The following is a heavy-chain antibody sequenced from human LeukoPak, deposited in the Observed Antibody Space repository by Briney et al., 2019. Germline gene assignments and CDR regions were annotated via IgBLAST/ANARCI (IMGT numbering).Heavy chain of an antibody. D-gene: IGHD1-26*01. CDR1: GYSISSGYY. CDR2: IYHSGST. J-gene: IGHJ4*02. CDR3: ATAAKGGMVGATYYFEY. V-gene: IGHV4-38-2*02. Sequence: KPSETLSLTCTVSGYSISSGYYWGWIRQPPGKGLEWIGSIYHSGSTYYNPSLKGRVTISVDTSKNQFSLKLSSVTAADTAMYYCATAAKGGMVGATYYFEYWGQGALVTVSS.